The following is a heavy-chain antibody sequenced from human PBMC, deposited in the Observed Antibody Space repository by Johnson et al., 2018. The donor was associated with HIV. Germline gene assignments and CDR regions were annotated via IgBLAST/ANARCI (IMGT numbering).Heavy chain of an antibody. Sequence: VQLVESGGGLVQPGGSLRLSCAASGFTVSSNYMSWVRQAPGKGLEWVSRINSDGGTTDYAAPVKGRFTISRDDSKDTLYLQMNSLRAEDTAVYYCARDDAFDIWGQGTMVTVSS. CDR3: ARDDAFDI. CDR2: INSDGGTT. CDR1: GFTVSSNY. J-gene: IGHJ3*02. V-gene: IGHV3-66*01.